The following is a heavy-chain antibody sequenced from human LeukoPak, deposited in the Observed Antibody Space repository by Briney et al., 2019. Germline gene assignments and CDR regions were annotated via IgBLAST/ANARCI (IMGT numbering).Heavy chain of an antibody. CDR3: AVYDFWSGHMGYYYMDV. D-gene: IGHD3-3*01. Sequence: GASMKVSCKASGYTLTGYYMHWVRQAPGQGLEWMGWINPNSGGTNYAQKFQGRVTMTRDTSISTAYMELSRLRSDDTAVYYCAVYDFWSGHMGYYYMDVWGKGTTVTVSS. J-gene: IGHJ6*03. V-gene: IGHV1-2*02. CDR2: INPNSGGT. CDR1: GYTLTGYY.